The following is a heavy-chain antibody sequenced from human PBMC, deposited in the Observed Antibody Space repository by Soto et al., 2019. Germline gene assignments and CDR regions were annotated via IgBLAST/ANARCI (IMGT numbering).Heavy chain of an antibody. Sequence: SETLSLTCTVSDGSISSGSYFWGWIRQPPGKGLEWIGSIYYSGSTSHNPSLRSRATMSVDTSKNQFSLKLSSVSAADTAVYYCARHTGYSSGKTWFDPWGQGTLVTVSS. CDR3: ARHTGYSSGKTWFDP. V-gene: IGHV4-39*01. CDR2: IYYSGST. CDR1: DGSISSGSYF. J-gene: IGHJ5*02. D-gene: IGHD6-19*01.